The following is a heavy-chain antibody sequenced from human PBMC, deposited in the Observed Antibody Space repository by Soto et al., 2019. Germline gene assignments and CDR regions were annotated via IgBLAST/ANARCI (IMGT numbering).Heavy chain of an antibody. CDR2: ISYDGSNK. CDR1: GFTFSSYG. V-gene: IGHV3-30*18. CDR3: AKEDYYDSSGYFDY. J-gene: IGHJ4*02. D-gene: IGHD3-22*01. Sequence: SLRLYCAASGFTFSSYGMHWVRHAPGKGLEWVAVISYDGSNKYYADSVKGRFTISRDNSKNTLYLQMNSLRAEDTAVYYCAKEDYYDSSGYFDYWGQGTLVTVSS.